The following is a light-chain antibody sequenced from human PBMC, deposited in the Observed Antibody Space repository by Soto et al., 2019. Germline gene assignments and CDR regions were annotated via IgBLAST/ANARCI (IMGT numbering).Light chain of an antibody. Sequence: EIVLTQSPGTLSLSPGERATLSCRASQSVSSRSLAWFQQKPGQAPRFLIYGTSSRATGIPDRFSGSGSGTDLTLTISRLEPEDFAVYYCQQYGSSPRTFGQGTKLEIK. CDR1: QSVSSRS. CDR3: QQYGSSPRT. CDR2: GTS. V-gene: IGKV3-20*01. J-gene: IGKJ2*01.